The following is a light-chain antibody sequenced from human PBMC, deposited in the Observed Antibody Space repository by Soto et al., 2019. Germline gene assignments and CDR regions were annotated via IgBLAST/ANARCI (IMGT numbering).Light chain of an antibody. CDR3: QQYNSYSPLT. Sequence: DIQLPPSPSTLSASVGDRVTITCRASQTISSWLAWYQQKPGTAPKLLIYHASTLESGVPSRFSGSGSGTEFTLTISSLQPDDFATYYCQQYNSYSPLTFGGGTKVDIK. J-gene: IGKJ4*01. CDR2: HAS. V-gene: IGKV1-5*01. CDR1: QTISSW.